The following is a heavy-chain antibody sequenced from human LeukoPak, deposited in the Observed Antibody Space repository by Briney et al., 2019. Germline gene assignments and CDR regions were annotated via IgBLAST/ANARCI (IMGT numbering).Heavy chain of an antibody. CDR1: GFTFSRYA. CDR3: ASGDTGIHSHFDY. D-gene: IGHD1-26*01. V-gene: IGHV3-30-3*01. CDR2: ISFDGNSQ. J-gene: IGHJ4*02. Sequence: PGKSLRLSCAASGFTFSRYAVHWVRQAPGKGLEWVAVISFDGNSQYYADSVKGRFIISRDNSKNTMYLRMNSLRDEDTAVYYCASGDTGIHSHFDYWGQGILVTVSS.